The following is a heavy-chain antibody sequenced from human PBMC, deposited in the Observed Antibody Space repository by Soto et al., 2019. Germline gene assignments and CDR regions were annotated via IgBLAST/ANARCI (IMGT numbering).Heavy chain of an antibody. J-gene: IGHJ6*03. Sequence: GSLRLYCAASGFTFRSYDMHWVRQATGTGLEWVSAIGTAGDTYYPGSVKGRFTISRENAKNSLYLQMNSLRAGDTAVYYCARAGPHYCSGGSCYKMGYYYYYMDVWGKGTTVTVSS. CDR1: GFTFRSYD. D-gene: IGHD2-15*01. CDR3: ARAGPHYCSGGSCYKMGYYYYYMDV. V-gene: IGHV3-13*01. CDR2: IGTAGDT.